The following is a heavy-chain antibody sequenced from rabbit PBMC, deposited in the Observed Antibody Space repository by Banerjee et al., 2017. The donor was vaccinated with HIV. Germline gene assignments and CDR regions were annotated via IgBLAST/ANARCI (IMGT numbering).Heavy chain of an antibody. D-gene: IGHD1-1*01. CDR3: ARGAGDGGYWFYFNL. CDR2: IANGDGST. V-gene: IGHV1S47*01. Sequence: QEQLVESVGGLVQPGGSLKLSCKASGFSFSNKYVMCWVRQAPGKGLEWIGCIANGDGSTYYASWAKGRFTISRSTSLLTVDLKMTSLTAADTATYFCARGAGDGGYWFYFNLWGPGTLVTVS. CDR1: GFSFSNKYV. J-gene: IGHJ4*01.